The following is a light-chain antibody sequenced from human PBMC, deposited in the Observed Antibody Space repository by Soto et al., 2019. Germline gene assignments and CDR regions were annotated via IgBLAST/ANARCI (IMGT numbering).Light chain of an antibody. CDR3: QQYCSSGT. CDR1: QSVSNNY. Sequence: EIVLTQSPGTLSLSPGERATLSCRASQSVSNNYLAWYQQKPGQAPRPLIYGASNRATGIPDRFSGSGSGTDFTLTISILEPEDFAVYYCQQYCSSGTFGQGTNVEIK. V-gene: IGKV3-20*01. CDR2: GAS. J-gene: IGKJ1*01.